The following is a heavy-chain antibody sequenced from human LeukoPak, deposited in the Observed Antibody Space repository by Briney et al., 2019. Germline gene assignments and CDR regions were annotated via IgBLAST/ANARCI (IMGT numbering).Heavy chain of an antibody. V-gene: IGHV1-46*01. CDR1: GYTFTSYY. Sequence: GASVKVSCKASGYTFTSYYMHWVRQAPGQGLEWMGIINPSGGSTSYAQKFQGRVTMTRDTSTSTVYMELSSLRSEDTAAYYCARDALQWGSYNWFDPWGQGTLVTVSS. CDR3: ARDALQWGSYNWFDP. D-gene: IGHD3-16*01. CDR2: INPSGGST. J-gene: IGHJ5*02.